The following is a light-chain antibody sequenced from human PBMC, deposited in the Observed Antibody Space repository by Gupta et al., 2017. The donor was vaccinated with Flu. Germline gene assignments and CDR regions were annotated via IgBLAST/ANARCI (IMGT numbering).Light chain of an antibody. V-gene: IGLV1-40*01. J-gene: IGLJ2*01. CDR3: QSFDSRLSGSI. CDR1: SSNIGAGSD. CDR2: GNT. Sequence: TQPPSVSGAPGQRVTIPCTGSSSNIGAGSDVHWYQQLPGQPPKLLIYGNTNRPSGVPDRFSGSKSGTSASLAITGLQAEDEADYYCQSFDSRLSGSIFGGGTKLTVL.